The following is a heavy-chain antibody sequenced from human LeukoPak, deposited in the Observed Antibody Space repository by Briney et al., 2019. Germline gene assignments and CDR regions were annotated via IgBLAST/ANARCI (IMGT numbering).Heavy chain of an antibody. Sequence: SETLSRTCTVSGGSISSYYWSWIRQPPGKGLEWIGYIYYSGSTNYNPSLKSRVTISVDTSKNQFSLKLSSVTAADTAVYYCARNYGSGSPRYNWFDPWGQGTLVTVSS. CDR3: ARNYGSGSPRYNWFDP. J-gene: IGHJ5*02. V-gene: IGHV4-59*01. CDR2: IYYSGST. D-gene: IGHD3-10*01. CDR1: GGSISSYY.